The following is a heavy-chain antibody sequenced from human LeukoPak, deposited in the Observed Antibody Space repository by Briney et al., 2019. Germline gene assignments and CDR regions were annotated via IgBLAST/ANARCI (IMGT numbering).Heavy chain of an antibody. CDR2: ISSSSSYI. V-gene: IGHV3-21*01. CDR3: ARDRDIVVALAYFDY. CDR1: GFTFSSYS. D-gene: IGHD2-2*01. Sequence: GGSLRLSCAASGFTFSSYSMNWVRQAPGKGLEWVSSISSSSSYIYYADSVKGRFTISRDNAKNSLYLQMNSLRAEDTAVYYCARDRDIVVALAYFDYWGQGTLVTVSS. J-gene: IGHJ4*02.